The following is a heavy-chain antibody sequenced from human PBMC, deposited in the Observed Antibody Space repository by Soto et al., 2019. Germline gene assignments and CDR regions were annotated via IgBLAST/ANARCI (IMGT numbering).Heavy chain of an antibody. J-gene: IGHJ4*02. D-gene: IGHD6-13*01. CDR1: GGAIRSYY. CDR3: ARPLADVDY. Sequence: PSETLSLTCTGCGGAIRSYYWSWIRQPPGKGLEWIGYIYYSGSTNYNPSLKSRVTISVDTSKNQFSLKLSSVTAADTAVYYCARPLADVDYWGQGTLVTVS. V-gene: IGHV4-59*01. CDR2: IYYSGST.